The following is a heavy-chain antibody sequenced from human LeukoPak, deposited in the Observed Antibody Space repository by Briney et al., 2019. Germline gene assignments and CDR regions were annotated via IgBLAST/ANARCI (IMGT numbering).Heavy chain of an antibody. D-gene: IGHD2-21*02. CDR3: ARSRRVVVPSSLNAADDYYYYMDV. CDR1: GYTFTGYY. J-gene: IGHJ6*03. V-gene: IGHV7-4-1*04. Sequence: ASVKVSCKASGYTFTGYYMHWVRQAPGQGLEWMGGINTNTGNPTYAQGFTGRYVFSFDTSVSMAYLQITSLTAEDTAIYYCARSRRVVVPSSLNAADDYYYYMDVWGKGTTVTVSS. CDR2: INTNTGNP.